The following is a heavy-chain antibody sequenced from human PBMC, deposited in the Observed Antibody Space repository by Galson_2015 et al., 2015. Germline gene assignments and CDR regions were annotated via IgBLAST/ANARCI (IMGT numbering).Heavy chain of an antibody. V-gene: IGHV1-69*13. CDR1: GDTFSTNV. D-gene: IGHD1-14*01. CDR3: ARAVYGEPNLQYFFY. CDR2: MIPIFRTA. Sequence: SVKVSYKVSGDTFSTNVISWVRQAPGQGLEWMGWMIPIFRTANYAQKFQDRVTITADESTSTAYMEMSSLRSEDTAVYYCARAVYGEPNLQYFFYWGQATLVTVS. J-gene: IGHJ1*01.